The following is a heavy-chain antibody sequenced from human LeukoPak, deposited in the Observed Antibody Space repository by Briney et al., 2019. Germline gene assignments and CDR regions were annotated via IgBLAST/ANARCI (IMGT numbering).Heavy chain of an antibody. J-gene: IGHJ4*02. V-gene: IGHV4-39*07. CDR3: ARDKSGSYRHRDFDY. D-gene: IGHD1-26*01. Sequence: SETLSLTCTVSGGSISSSSYYWGWIRQPPGKGLEWIGSIYYSGSTYYNPSLKSRVTISVDTSKNQFSLKLSSVTAADTAVYYCARDKSGSYRHRDFDYWGQGTLVTVSS. CDR2: IYYSGST. CDR1: GGSISSSSYY.